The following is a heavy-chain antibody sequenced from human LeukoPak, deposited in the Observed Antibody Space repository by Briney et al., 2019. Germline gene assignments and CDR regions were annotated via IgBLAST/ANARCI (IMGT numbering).Heavy chain of an antibody. Sequence: GGSLRLSCAVSGFTFSSHGMSWVRQAPGKGLEWVSYISSSGSTIYYADSVKGRFTISRDNAKNSLYLQMNSLRAEDTAVYYCARDQGIAVADGFYYFDYWGQGTLVTVSS. D-gene: IGHD6-19*01. CDR1: GFTFSSHG. CDR3: ARDQGIAVADGFYYFDY. J-gene: IGHJ4*02. V-gene: IGHV3-48*04. CDR2: ISSSGSTI.